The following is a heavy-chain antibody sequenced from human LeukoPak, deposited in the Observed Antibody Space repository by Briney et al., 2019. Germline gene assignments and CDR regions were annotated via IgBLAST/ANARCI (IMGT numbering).Heavy chain of an antibody. Sequence: GGSLRLSCATSGFTFSAYGMHWVRQAPGKGLEWVAVIWYDGSNKYYADSVKGRFTISRDNSKNTLYLQMDSLRAEDTAVYYCAVLPYGGNSIPFDYWGQGTLVTVSS. CDR3: AVLPYGGNSIPFDY. J-gene: IGHJ4*02. D-gene: IGHD4-23*01. CDR1: GFTFSAYG. CDR2: IWYDGSNK. V-gene: IGHV3-33*01.